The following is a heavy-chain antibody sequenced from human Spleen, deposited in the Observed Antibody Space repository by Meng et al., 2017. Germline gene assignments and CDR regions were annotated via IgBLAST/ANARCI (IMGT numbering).Heavy chain of an antibody. J-gene: IGHJ6*02. V-gene: IGHV1-2*06. Sequence: ASVKVSCKASGYTFTGYYIHWVRQAPGQGLEWMGRIDPNSGGANFAQKFRGRVTMSRDTSISTAYMEVTRLGYDDTAVYYCARVRDCSNLQRTYTYYGMDVWGQGTAVTVSS. CDR3: ARVRDCSNLQRTYTYYGMDV. CDR1: GYTFTGYY. CDR2: IDPNSGGA. D-gene: IGHD4-11*01.